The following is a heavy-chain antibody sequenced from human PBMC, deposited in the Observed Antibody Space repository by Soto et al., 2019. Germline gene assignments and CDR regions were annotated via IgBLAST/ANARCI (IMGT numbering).Heavy chain of an antibody. Sequence: ASVKVSCKASGYTFTSYGISWVRQAPGQGLEWMGRIIPILGIANYAQKFQGRVTITADKSTSTAYMELSSLRSEDTAVYYCARDHLAPGDPDRVPWGQGTLVTVSS. CDR3: ARDHLAPGDPDRVP. CDR2: IIPILGIA. D-gene: IGHD3-16*01. J-gene: IGHJ5*02. CDR1: GYTFTSYG. V-gene: IGHV1-69*04.